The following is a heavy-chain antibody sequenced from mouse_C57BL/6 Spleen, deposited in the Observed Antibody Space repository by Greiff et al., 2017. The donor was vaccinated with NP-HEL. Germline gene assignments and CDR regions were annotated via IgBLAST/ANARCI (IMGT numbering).Heavy chain of an antibody. CDR3: AGGKWDY. V-gene: IGHV1-85*01. CDR2: IYPRDGST. J-gene: IGHJ3*01. D-gene: IGHD4-1*01. Sequence: VQRVESGPELVKPGASVKLSCKASGYTFTSYDINWVKQRPGQGLEWIGWIYPRDGSTKYNEKFKGKATLTVDKSSSTAYMQLSSLTSEDSAVYYCAGGKWDYWGQGTLVTVSA. CDR1: GYTFTSYD.